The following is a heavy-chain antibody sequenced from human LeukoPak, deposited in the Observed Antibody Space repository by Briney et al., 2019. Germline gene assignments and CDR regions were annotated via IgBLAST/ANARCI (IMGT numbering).Heavy chain of an antibody. J-gene: IGHJ4*02. Sequence: GTLSLSCAASGFTFSNYWWHWVRQAPGKGLVWVSLIHSDGGTTNYADSVKGRFTISGDTAKNTLYLQMNSRRVEYTAVYSCPRDTYSIAEWGQGTLVTVSS. CDR1: GFTFSNYW. CDR2: IHSDGGTT. CDR3: PRDTYSIAE. V-gene: IGHV3-74*01. D-gene: IGHD1-26*01.